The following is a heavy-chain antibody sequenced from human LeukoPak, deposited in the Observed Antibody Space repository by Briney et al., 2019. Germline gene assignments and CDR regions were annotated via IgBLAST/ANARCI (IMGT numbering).Heavy chain of an antibody. CDR2: IHSGGTT. CDR3: TRGSLIAGRLMDV. Sequence: PGGSLRLSCAASGITVSTNYMTWVRQAPGKGLEWVSVIHSGGTTSYVDSVKGRFTISRDNSKNTLDLQMNSLRAEDTAVYYCTRGSLIAGRLMDVWGPGTTVTVSS. J-gene: IGHJ6*02. CDR1: GITVSTNY. V-gene: IGHV3-53*01. D-gene: IGHD6-6*01.